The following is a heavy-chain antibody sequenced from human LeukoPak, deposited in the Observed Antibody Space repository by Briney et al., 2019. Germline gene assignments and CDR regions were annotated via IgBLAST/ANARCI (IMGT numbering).Heavy chain of an antibody. CDR1: GDSINSLDL. D-gene: IGHD3-22*01. CDR3: AGLGGRYSSGLYYYYFDY. J-gene: IGHJ4*02. V-gene: IGHV4-4*02. Sequence: SETLSLTCTVSGDSINSLDLWSWVRQPPGKGLEWIGEMYLSGTTHSNPSVKSRVIISIDKSKNQFFLNLSSVTAADTAVYYCAGLGGRYSSGLYYYYFDYWGQGTLVTVSS. CDR2: MYLSGTT.